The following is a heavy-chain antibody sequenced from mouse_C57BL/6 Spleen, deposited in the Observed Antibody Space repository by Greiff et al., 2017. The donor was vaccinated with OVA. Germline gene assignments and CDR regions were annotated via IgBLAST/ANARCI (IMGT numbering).Heavy chain of an antibody. CDR1: GFNIKDDY. Sequence: EVQRVESGAELVRPGASVKLSCTASGFNIKDDYMHWVKQRPEQGLEWIGWIDPENGDTEYASKFQGKATITADTSSNTAYLQLSSLTSEDTAVYYCTTRNVGLAMDYWGQGTSVTVSS. CDR3: TTRNVGLAMDY. CDR2: IDPENGDT. D-gene: IGHD3-1*01. V-gene: IGHV14-4*01. J-gene: IGHJ4*01.